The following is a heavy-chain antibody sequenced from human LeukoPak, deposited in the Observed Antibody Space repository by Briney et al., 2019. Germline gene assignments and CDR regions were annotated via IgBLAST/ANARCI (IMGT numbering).Heavy chain of an antibody. CDR1: GFTFNSYA. J-gene: IGHJ5*02. V-gene: IGHV3-23*01. CDR3: AKDQLSLLWFGEFLNWFDP. Sequence: GGSLRLSCAASGFTFNSYAMTWVRQAPGKGLEWVSVISGSGGSTYYADSVKGRFTISRDNSKNTLYLQMNSLRAEDTAVYYCAKDQLSLLWFGEFLNWFDPWGQGTLVTVSS. CDR2: ISGSGGST. D-gene: IGHD3-10*01.